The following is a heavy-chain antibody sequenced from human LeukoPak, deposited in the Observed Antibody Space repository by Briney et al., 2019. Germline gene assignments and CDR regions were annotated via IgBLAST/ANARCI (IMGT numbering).Heavy chain of an antibody. CDR2: INHSGST. J-gene: IGHJ5*02. CDR3: ARAGVVVVPAATLLGGDWFDP. V-gene: IGHV4-34*01. CDR1: GFTFSSYA. D-gene: IGHD2-2*01. Sequence: GSLRLSCAASGFTFSSYAMSWIRQPPGKGLEWIGEINHSGSTNYNPSLKSRVTISVDTSKNQFSLKLSSVTAADTAVYYCARAGVVVVPAATLLGGDWFDPWGQGTLVTVSS.